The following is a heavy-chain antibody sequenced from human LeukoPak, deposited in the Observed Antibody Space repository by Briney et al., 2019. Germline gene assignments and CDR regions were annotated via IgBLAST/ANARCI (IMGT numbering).Heavy chain of an antibody. V-gene: IGHV3-23*01. CDR2: ISGSGGST. CDR1: GFTFSSYA. J-gene: IGHJ4*02. Sequence: GGSLRLSCAASGFTFSSYAMSWVRQAPGKGLEWVSAISGSGGSTYYADSVKGRFTISRDNSKNTLYLQMNSLRAEDTAVYYCAKDLRGYYYDSSGYLYFDYWDQGTLVTVSS. D-gene: IGHD3-22*01. CDR3: AKDLRGYYYDSSGYLYFDY.